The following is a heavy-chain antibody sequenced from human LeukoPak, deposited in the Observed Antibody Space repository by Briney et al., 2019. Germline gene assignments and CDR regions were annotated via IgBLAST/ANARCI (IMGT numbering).Heavy chain of an antibody. V-gene: IGHV4-38-2*02. D-gene: IGHD3-10*01. CDR2: IYHSGGT. Sequence: PSETLSLTCAVSGYSISSGHYWGWIRQPPGKGLEWIGSIYHSGGTYYNPSLKSRVTISVDTSKNQFSLKLSSVTAADTAVYYCARETTYGSGSFDNDAFDIWGQGTMVTVSS. J-gene: IGHJ3*02. CDR1: GYSISSGHY. CDR3: ARETTYGSGSFDNDAFDI.